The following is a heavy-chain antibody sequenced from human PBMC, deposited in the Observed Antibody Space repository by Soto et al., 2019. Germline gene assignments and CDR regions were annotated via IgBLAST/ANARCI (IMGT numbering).Heavy chain of an antibody. CDR1: GYTFTGYY. CDR3: ATPLYCSSASCREDYGMDV. D-gene: IGHD2-2*01. CDR2: INPNSGGT. J-gene: IGHJ6*02. Sequence: ASVKVSCKASGYTFTGYYMHWVRQAPGQGLEWMGWINPNSGGTNYAQKFQGWVTMTRDTSISTAYMELSRLRFDDTAVYYCATPLYCSSASCREDYGMDVWGQGTTVTVSS. V-gene: IGHV1-2*04.